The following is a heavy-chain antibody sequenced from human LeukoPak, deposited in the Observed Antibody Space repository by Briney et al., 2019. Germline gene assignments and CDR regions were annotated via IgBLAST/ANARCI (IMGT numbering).Heavy chain of an antibody. CDR1: GFSFSSYS. V-gene: IGHV3-48*01. J-gene: IGHJ3*02. CDR2: ITASSSTI. D-gene: IGHD3-22*01. CDR3: AKGPYYYDSSAYHYGAFDI. Sequence: GGSLRLSCVASGFSFSSYSFNWVRQAPGQGLEWVSYITASSSTIDYADSVKGRLTISRDNSKNTLYLQMNSLRAEDTAVYYCAKGPYYYDSSAYHYGAFDIWGQGTMVTVSS.